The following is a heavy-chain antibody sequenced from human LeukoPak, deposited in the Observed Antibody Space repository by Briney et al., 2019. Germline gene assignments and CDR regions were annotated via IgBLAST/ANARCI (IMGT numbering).Heavy chain of an antibody. V-gene: IGHV3-11*01. CDR3: ASDIVATSGDF. J-gene: IGHJ4*02. D-gene: IGHD5-12*01. CDR2: ITSAGRAI. Sequence: GGSLRLSCAASGFTFSDFYVSWIRQAPGKGLEWVSYITSAGRAIYYADSVQGRFTISRDNARNSLYLQMNGLRAEDTAVYYCASDIVATSGDFWGQGTLVTVSS. CDR1: GFTFSDFY.